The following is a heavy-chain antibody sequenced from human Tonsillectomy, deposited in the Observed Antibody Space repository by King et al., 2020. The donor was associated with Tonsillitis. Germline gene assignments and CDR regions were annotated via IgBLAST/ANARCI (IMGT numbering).Heavy chain of an antibody. CDR3: ATGVWDHDAFDI. J-gene: IGHJ3*02. Sequence: VQLVQSGAEVKKPGASMNVSCTASGFTFNNYGLTWVRQAPGQGLEWMGWVSAYNGKANYAQKLQGRVTLTTDTSTSTAYMELRSLRSNDTAVYYCATGVWDHDAFDIWGQGTMVTVSS. D-gene: IGHD1-26*01. CDR1: GFTFNNYG. CDR2: VSAYNGKA. V-gene: IGHV1-18*01.